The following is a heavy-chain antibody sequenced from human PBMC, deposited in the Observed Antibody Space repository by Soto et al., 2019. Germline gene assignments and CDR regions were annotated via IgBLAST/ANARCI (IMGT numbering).Heavy chain of an antibody. V-gene: IGHV3-23*01. CDR2: ISAGGVST. Sequence: EVQLLESGGGVVQPGGSLRLSCVGSGFTFSDYAMTWGRQAPGKGLEWVSGISAGGVSTYYADSVKGRFTISRENSQNTLFLQMTSLRAGDTALYYCARSSRSSWSHFDHWCQGILVTVSS. CDR3: ARSSRSSWSHFDH. J-gene: IGHJ4*02. D-gene: IGHD6-13*01. CDR1: GFTFSDYA.